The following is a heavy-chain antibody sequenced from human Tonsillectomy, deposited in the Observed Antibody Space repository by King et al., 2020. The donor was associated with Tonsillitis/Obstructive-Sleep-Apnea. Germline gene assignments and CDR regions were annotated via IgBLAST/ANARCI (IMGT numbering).Heavy chain of an antibody. D-gene: IGHD2-15*01. J-gene: IGHJ3*02. CDR2: ISSSGSTI. Sequence: VQLVESGGGLVQPGGSLRLSCAASGFTFSSYEMNWVRQAPGKGLEWVSYISSSGSTIYYADSVKGRFTISRDNAKNSLYLQMNSLRAEDTAVYYCARDSGGYGDFDAFDIWGQGTMVTVSS. V-gene: IGHV3-48*03. CDR3: ARDSGGYGDFDAFDI. CDR1: GFTFSSYE.